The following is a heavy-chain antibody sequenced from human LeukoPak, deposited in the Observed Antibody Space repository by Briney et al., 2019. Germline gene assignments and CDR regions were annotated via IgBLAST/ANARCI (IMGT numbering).Heavy chain of an antibody. CDR1: GFTFSSYS. Sequence: GGSLRLSCAASGFTFSSYSMNWVRQAPGKGLEWVSSISSSSSYIYYADSVKGRFTISRDNAKNSLYLQMNSLRAEDTVVYYCSKPKYSSGWSNFDYWGQGTLVTVSS. J-gene: IGHJ4*02. D-gene: IGHD6-19*01. V-gene: IGHV3-21*04. CDR2: ISSSSSYI. CDR3: SKPKYSSGWSNFDY.